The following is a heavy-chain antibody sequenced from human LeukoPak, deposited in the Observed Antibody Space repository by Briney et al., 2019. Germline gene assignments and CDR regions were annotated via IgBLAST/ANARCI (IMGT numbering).Heavy chain of an antibody. D-gene: IGHD3-16*02. Sequence: GRSLRLSCAASGFTFSSYAMSWVRQAPGKGLEWVSAISGSGGSTYYADSVKGRFTISRDNSKNTLYLQMNSLRAEDTAVYYCATTRYDYVWGSYRYTTLPLDYWGQGTLVTVSS. CDR1: GFTFSSYA. CDR2: ISGSGGST. CDR3: ATTRYDYVWGSYRYTTLPLDY. J-gene: IGHJ4*02. V-gene: IGHV3-23*01.